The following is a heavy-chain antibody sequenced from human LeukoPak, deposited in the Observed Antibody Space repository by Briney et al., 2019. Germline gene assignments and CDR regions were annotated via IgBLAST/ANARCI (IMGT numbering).Heavy chain of an antibody. CDR3: AKEGSMVTTYFDY. CDR2: ISGSGGST. V-gene: IGHV3-23*01. CDR1: GFTFSSYA. Sequence: GALRLSCAASGFTFSSYAISWVRQAPGKGLEWVSAISGSGGSTYYADSVKGRFTISRDNSKNTLYLQMNSLRAEDTAVYYCAKEGSMVTTYFDYWGQGTLVTVSS. J-gene: IGHJ4*02. D-gene: IGHD4-17*01.